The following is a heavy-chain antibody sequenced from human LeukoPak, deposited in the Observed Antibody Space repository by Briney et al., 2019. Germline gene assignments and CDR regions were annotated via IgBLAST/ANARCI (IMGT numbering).Heavy chain of an antibody. CDR2: IEQDGSQK. V-gene: IGHV3-7*01. Sequence: PGGSLRLSCAASGFTFSSYWLSWVRQAPGKGLEWVASIEQDGSQKYYVDSVRGRFTISRDNAKNSVYLQMNSLRVEDTAVYYCARTSGSYPFDYWVQGTLVTVSS. J-gene: IGHJ4*02. CDR3: ARTSGSYPFDY. D-gene: IGHD1-26*01. CDR1: GFTFSSYW.